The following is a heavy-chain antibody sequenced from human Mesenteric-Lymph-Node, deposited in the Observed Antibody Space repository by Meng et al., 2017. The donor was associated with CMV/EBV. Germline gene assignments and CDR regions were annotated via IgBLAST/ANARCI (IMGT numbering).Heavy chain of an antibody. Sequence: GESLKISCVASGFSFSSYEVNWVRQAPGKGLEWVSAISGSGGSTYYADSVKGRFTISRDNSKNTLYLQMNSLRAEDTAMYYCAKGTSYYYDVSGYDHWGQGTVVTVSS. CDR1: GFSFSSYE. D-gene: IGHD3-22*01. V-gene: IGHV3-23*01. CDR3: AKGTSYYYDVSGYDH. CDR2: ISGSGGST. J-gene: IGHJ4*02.